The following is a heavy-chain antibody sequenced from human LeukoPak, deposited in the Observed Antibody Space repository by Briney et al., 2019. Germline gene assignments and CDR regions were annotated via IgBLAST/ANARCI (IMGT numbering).Heavy chain of an antibody. CDR3: AKGDMITFGGVIVD. D-gene: IGHD3-16*02. Sequence: GGSLRLSCADSGFTFSSYAMSWVRQAPGKGLEWVTAISGSGGSTYYADSVKGRFTISRDNSKNTLYLQMNSLRAEDTAVYYCAKGDMITFGGVIVDWGQGTLVTVSS. J-gene: IGHJ4*02. CDR1: GFTFSSYA. V-gene: IGHV3-23*01. CDR2: ISGSGGST.